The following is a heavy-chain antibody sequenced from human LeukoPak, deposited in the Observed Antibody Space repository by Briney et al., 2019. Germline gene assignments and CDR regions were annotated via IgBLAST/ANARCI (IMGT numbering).Heavy chain of an antibody. D-gene: IGHD5-18*01. CDR1: GYTFTGYY. J-gene: IGHJ4*02. CDR3: ARAVNTAMVYFDY. V-gene: IGHV1-2*04. Sequence: ASVKVSCKASGYTFTGYYMHWERQAPGQGLEWMGWINPNSGGTNYAQKFQGWVTMTRDTSISTAYMELSRLRSDDTAVYYCARAVNTAMVYFDYWGQGTLSPSPQ. CDR2: INPNSGGT.